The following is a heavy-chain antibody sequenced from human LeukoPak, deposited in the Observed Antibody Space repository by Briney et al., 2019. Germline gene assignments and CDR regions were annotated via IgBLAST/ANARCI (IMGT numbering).Heavy chain of an antibody. J-gene: IGHJ4*02. Sequence: GGSLRLSCVASGFTFSSYWLSWVRQAPGKGLVWVALIYGDGSFTRYADSVKGRFTISRDNAKNTVYLQMNSLRVEDTAVYYCARVYETKGYLYWGQGSLVTVSS. CDR3: ARVYETKGYLY. CDR1: GFTFSSYW. D-gene: IGHD3-22*01. V-gene: IGHV3-74*01. CDR2: IYGDGSFT.